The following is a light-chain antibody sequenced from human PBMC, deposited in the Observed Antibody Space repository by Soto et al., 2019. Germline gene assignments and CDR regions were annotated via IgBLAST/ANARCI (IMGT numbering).Light chain of an antibody. CDR1: QGISSN. V-gene: IGKV1-9*01. CDR2: AAS. Sequence: DIQLTQSPSFLSASVGDRVTITCRASQGISSNLAWYQQKPGKAPKLLIYAASTLQSGVPSRFSGSGFGTEFTLTISSLQPEDVATYCWQQVNGYPHTFGQGTKLEIK. J-gene: IGKJ2*01. CDR3: QQVNGYPHT.